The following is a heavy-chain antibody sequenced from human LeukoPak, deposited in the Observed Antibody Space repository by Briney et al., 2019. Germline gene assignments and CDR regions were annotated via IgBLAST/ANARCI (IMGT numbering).Heavy chain of an antibody. CDR3: ARGPIVVVPAATWYFDL. V-gene: IGHV4-34*01. CDR1: GGSFSGYY. CDR2: INHSGST. Sequence: SETLSLTCAVYGGSFSGYYWSWIRQPPGKGLEWIGEINHSGSTNYNPSLKSRVTISVGTSKNQFSLKLSSVTAADTAVYYCARGPIVVVPAATWYFDLWGRGTLVTVSS. J-gene: IGHJ2*01. D-gene: IGHD2-2*01.